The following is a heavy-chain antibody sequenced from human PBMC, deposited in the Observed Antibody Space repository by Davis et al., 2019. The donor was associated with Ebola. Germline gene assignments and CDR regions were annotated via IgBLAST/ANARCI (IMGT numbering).Heavy chain of an antibody. V-gene: IGHV1-46*01. CDR2: INPSGGST. J-gene: IGHJ4*02. D-gene: IGHD3-16*01. CDR3: ARDVIPMITFGGVRAFDY. CDR1: GYTFTSYY. Sequence: ASVKVSCKASGYTFTSYYMHWVRQAPGQGLEWMGIINPSGGSTSYAQKFQGRVTMTWDTSTSTVYMELSSLRSEDTAVYYCARDVIPMITFGGVRAFDYWGQGTLVTVSS.